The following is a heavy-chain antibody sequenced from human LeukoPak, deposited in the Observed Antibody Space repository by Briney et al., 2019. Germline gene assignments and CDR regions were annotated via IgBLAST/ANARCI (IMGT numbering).Heavy chain of an antibody. D-gene: IGHD3-22*01. CDR3: ARTSYYYDTSGYYLYYFDY. V-gene: IGHV4-59*08. Sequence: SETLSLTCTVSGDPITSYYWSWIRQPPGKGLEWLGYIYYSGSTNYNPSLESRVTVSVDSSKNQFSLNLTSVTAADTAVYYCARTSYYYDTSGYYLYYFDYWGQGTLVTVSS. CDR1: GDPITSYY. CDR2: IYYSGST. J-gene: IGHJ4*02.